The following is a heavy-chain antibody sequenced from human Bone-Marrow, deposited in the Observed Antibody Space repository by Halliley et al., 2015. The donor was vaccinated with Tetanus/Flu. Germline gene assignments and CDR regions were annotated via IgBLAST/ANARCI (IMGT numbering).Heavy chain of an antibody. D-gene: IGHD6-19*01. Sequence: SFFYNRNPYYPPSLRSRLTISIDTSKNQFSLQLNSVAATDTAVYYCATPGMALAGTSVLGAYWGQGTLVTVSS. V-gene: IGHV4-39*01. CDR3: ATPGMALAGTSVLGAY. J-gene: IGHJ4*02. CDR2: FFYNRNP.